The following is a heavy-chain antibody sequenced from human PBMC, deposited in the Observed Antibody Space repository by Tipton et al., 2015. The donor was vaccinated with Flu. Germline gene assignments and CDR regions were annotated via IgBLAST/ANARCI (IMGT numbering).Heavy chain of an antibody. CDR1: GYTFTGYY. CDR2: INPNSGGT. Sequence: QSGAEVKKPGASVKVPCKASGYTFTGYYMHWVRQAPGQGLGWMGRINPNSGGTNYAQKFQGRVTMTRDTSISTAYMELSRLRSDDTAVYYCARDRWLRRGRIIDYWGQGTLVTVSS. J-gene: IGHJ4*02. D-gene: IGHD5-12*01. V-gene: IGHV1-2*06. CDR3: ARDRWLRRGRIIDY.